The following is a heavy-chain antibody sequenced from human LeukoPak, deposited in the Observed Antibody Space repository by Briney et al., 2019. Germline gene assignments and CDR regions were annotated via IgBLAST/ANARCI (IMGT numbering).Heavy chain of an antibody. J-gene: IGHJ3*02. Sequence: ASVKVSCKASGYTFTSYDINWVRQATGQGLEWMGGIIPIFGTANYAQKFQGRVTITADESTSTAYMELSSLRSEDTAVYYCASYRLRFLEKGRAFDIWGQGTMVTVSS. CDR1: GYTFTSYD. V-gene: IGHV1-69*13. D-gene: IGHD3-3*01. CDR2: IIPIFGTA. CDR3: ASYRLRFLEKGRAFDI.